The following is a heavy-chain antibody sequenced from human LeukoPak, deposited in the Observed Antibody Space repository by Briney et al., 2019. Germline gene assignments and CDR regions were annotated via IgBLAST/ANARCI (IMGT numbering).Heavy chain of an antibody. J-gene: IGHJ4*02. CDR1: GFTFSSYA. V-gene: IGHV3-23*01. Sequence: GGSLRLSCAASGFTFSSYAMSWVRQAPGKGLEWVSGSSASGCTTDYADPVKGRFTISRDNSKNTLYLQMNSPRAEDTAVYYCAKHSEYYYDSSGTRFDYWGQGTLVTVSS. CDR2: SSASGCTT. D-gene: IGHD3-22*01. CDR3: AKHSEYYYDSSGTRFDY.